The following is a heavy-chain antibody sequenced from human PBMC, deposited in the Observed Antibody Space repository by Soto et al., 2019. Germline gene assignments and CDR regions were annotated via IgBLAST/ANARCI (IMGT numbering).Heavy chain of an antibody. V-gene: IGHV3-23*01. D-gene: IGHD6-19*01. J-gene: IGHJ6*02. CDR3: AKDLVMRGVSHGSGWATNYYYYYGMDV. Sequence: PGGSLRLSCAASGFTFSSYAMSWVRQAPGKGLEWVSAISGSGGSTYYADSVKGRFTISRDNSKNTLYLQMNSLRVEDTAVYYCAKDLVMRGVSHGSGWATNYYYYYGMDVWGQGTTVTVSS. CDR2: ISGSGGST. CDR1: GFTFSSYA.